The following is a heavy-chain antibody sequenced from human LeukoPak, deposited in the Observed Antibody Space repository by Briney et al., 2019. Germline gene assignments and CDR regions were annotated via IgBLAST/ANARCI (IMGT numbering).Heavy chain of an antibody. CDR2: INHSGST. CDR3: ARGTKIQLWLNFDY. D-gene: IGHD5-18*01. J-gene: IGHJ4*02. Sequence: SETLPLTCAVYGGSFSGYYWSWIRQPPGKGLEWIGEINHSGSTNYNPSLKSRVTISVDTSKNQFSLKLSSVTAADTAVYYCARGTKIQLWLNFDYWGQGTLVTVSS. V-gene: IGHV4-34*01. CDR1: GGSFSGYY.